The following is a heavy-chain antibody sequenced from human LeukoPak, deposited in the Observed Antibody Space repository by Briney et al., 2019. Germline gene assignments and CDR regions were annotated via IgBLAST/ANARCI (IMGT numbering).Heavy chain of an antibody. D-gene: IGHD6-25*01. CDR3: ARGVYSGTQLPPFDI. Sequence: ASVKVSCKASGYTFTGYYMHWVRQAPGQGLEWMGWINPNSGGTNYAQKFQGRVTMTRDTSISTAYMELSRLRSDDTAVYYCARGVYSGTQLPPFDIWGQGTMVTVSS. J-gene: IGHJ3*02. V-gene: IGHV1-2*02. CDR2: INPNSGGT. CDR1: GYTFTGYY.